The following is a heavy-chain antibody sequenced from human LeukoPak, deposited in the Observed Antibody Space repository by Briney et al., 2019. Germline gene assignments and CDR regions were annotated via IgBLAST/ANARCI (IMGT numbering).Heavy chain of an antibody. CDR3: ARGIAAAPGGFTDAFDI. Sequence: SETLSLTCTVSGGSISIYSWSWIRQPPRKGLEWIGYIYYTGSTNYNPSLKSVVTISVDTSKNQFSLKLSSVTAADTAVYYCARGIAAAPGGFTDAFDIWGQGTMVTVSS. CDR2: IYYTGST. V-gene: IGHV4-59*01. CDR1: GGSISIYS. D-gene: IGHD6-13*01. J-gene: IGHJ3*02.